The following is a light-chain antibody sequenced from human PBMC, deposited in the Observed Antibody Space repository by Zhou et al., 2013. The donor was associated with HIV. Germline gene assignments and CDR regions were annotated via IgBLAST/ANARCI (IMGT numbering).Light chain of an antibody. CDR1: QSISSN. CDR2: GAS. Sequence: EVVMTQSPATLSMSPGERATLSCRASQSISSNLAWYQQKPGQAPRLLIYGASTRATDIPARFSGSGSGTEFTLTISSLLSEDFAVYYCQQYNNWPKTFGQGTKVEIK. J-gene: IGKJ1*01. CDR3: QQYNNWPKT. V-gene: IGKV3-15*01.